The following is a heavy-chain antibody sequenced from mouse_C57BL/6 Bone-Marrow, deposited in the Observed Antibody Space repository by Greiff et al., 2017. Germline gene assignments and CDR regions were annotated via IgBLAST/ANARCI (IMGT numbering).Heavy chain of an antibody. CDR1: GYTFTSYD. J-gene: IGHJ1*03. CDR3: ARLEFDGSIGYWYFDV. D-gene: IGHD1-1*01. CDR2: IYPRAGST. V-gene: IGHV1-85*01. Sequence: VKLMESGPELVKPGASVKLSCKASGYTFTSYDINWVKQRTGQGLEGIGWIYPRAGSTKYNEKFKGKATLTVATSSSTAYMELHSQTSEDSAVYFCARLEFDGSIGYWYFDVWGTGTTVTVSS.